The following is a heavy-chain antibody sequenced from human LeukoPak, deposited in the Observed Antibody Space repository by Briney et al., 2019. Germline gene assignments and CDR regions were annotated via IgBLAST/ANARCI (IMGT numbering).Heavy chain of an antibody. CDR2: IYHSGST. Sequence: MASQTLSLTCAVSGGSISSGGYSWSWIRQPPGKGLEWIGYIYHSGSTYYNPSLKSRVTISVDRSKNQFSLKLSSVTAADTAVYYCASSYGHDGAIDYWGQGTLVTVSS. V-gene: IGHV4-30-2*01. CDR1: GGSISSGGYS. J-gene: IGHJ4*02. CDR3: ASSYGHDGAIDY. D-gene: IGHD5-12*01.